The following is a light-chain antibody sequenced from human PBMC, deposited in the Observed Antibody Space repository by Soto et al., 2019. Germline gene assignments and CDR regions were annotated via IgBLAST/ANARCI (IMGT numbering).Light chain of an antibody. CDR2: LAS. J-gene: IGKJ5*01. CDR1: QTISNY. V-gene: IGKV1-39*01. CDR3: QQSYGPPIT. Sequence: DIQMTQSPSFLSAFVGDRVTITCRASQTISNYLNWYQQRPGKAPKLLIYLASSLQSGVPSRFGGSGSGTDFTLTISSLQPEDSATYYCQQSYGPPITFGQGTRLEIK.